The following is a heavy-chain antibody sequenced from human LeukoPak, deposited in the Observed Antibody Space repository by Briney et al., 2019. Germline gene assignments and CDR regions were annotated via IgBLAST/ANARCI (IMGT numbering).Heavy chain of an antibody. J-gene: IGHJ4*02. CDR1: GGSISSYY. Sequence: SETLSLTCTVSGGSISSYYWSWIRQPAGKGLEWIGRIYTSGSTNYNPSPKSRVTMSVDTSKNQFSLKLSSVTAADTAVYYCARELVGYCSGGSCYHTFYYWGQGTLVTVSS. D-gene: IGHD2-15*01. CDR2: IYTSGST. V-gene: IGHV4-4*07. CDR3: ARELVGYCSGGSCYHTFYY.